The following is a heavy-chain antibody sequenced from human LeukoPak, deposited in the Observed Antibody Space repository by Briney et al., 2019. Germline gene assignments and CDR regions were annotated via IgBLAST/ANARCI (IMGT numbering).Heavy chain of an antibody. CDR3: ARGLWYSNFFKSQDAFDI. D-gene: IGHD4-11*01. CDR1: GGSFSGYY. J-gene: IGHJ3*02. CDR2: INHSGST. Sequence: SETLSRTCAVYGGSFSGYYWSWIRKPPGKGLEWIGEINHSGSTNYNPSLKSRVTISVDTSKNQFSLKLSSVTAADTAVYYCARGLWYSNFFKSQDAFDIWGQGTMVTVSS. V-gene: IGHV4-34*01.